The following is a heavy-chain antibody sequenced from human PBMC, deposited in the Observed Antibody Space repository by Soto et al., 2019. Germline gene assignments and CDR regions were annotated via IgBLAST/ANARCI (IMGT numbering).Heavy chain of an antibody. V-gene: IGHV1-3*01. CDR1: GYTFTTYA. CDR2: INAGNGNT. Sequence: GASVKVSCKASGYTFTTYAMHWVRQAPGQRLEWMGWINAGNGNTKYSQKFQGRVTITRDTSASTAYMELSSLRSEDTAVYYCARKISAGFDWFPFDYWGQGTLVTVSS. D-gene: IGHD3-9*01. J-gene: IGHJ4*02. CDR3: ARKISAGFDWFPFDY.